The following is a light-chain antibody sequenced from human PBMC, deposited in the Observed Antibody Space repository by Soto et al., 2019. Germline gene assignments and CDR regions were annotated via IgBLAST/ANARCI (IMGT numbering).Light chain of an antibody. Sequence: EIVMTQSPATLSVSPGERATLSCRASQSVSSNLAWYQQKPGQAPRLLIYGASTRAHGIPARFSGSGSGTEFTLTISSLQSEDFAVYYCQQYNNWPRTFDQGTQVPIK. J-gene: IGKJ1*01. V-gene: IGKV3-15*01. CDR3: QQYNNWPRT. CDR2: GAS. CDR1: QSVSSN.